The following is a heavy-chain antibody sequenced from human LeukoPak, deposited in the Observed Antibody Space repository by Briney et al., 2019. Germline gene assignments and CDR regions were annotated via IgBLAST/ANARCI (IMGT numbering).Heavy chain of an antibody. CDR3: ARPEGATLHFDY. CDR1: GFTFSSYW. D-gene: IGHD1-26*01. V-gene: IGHV3-74*01. J-gene: IGHJ4*02. CDR2: INSDGSST. Sequence: EGSLRLSCAASGFTFSSYWMHWVRQAPGKGLVWVSRINSDGSSTSYADSVKGRFTISRDSAKNTLYLQMNSLRAEDTAVYYCARPEGATLHFDYWGQGTLVTVSS.